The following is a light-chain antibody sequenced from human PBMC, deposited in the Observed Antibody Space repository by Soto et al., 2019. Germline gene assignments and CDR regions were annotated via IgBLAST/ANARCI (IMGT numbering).Light chain of an antibody. CDR3: SSYTTSSTYV. CDR2: DVS. CDR1: SSDFGGYNY. J-gene: IGLJ1*01. V-gene: IGLV2-14*01. Sequence: QSALTQPASVSGSPGQSITISCTGTSSDFGGYNYVSWHQQHPGKVPKLMIYDVSYRPSGVSNRFSGSKSGNTASLTISGLQAEDEADYYCSSYTTSSTYVFGAGTKVTVL.